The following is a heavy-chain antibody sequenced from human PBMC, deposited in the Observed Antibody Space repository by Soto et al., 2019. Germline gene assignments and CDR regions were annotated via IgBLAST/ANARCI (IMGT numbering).Heavy chain of an antibody. CDR2: ISSSSSYI. CDR3: ARESGSYYEFDY. J-gene: IGHJ4*02. D-gene: IGHD1-26*01. V-gene: IGHV3-21*01. Sequence: GGSLRLSCAASGFTFSSYSMNWVRQAPGKGLEWVSSISSSSSYIYYADSVKGRFTISRDNAKNSLYLQMNSLRAEDTAVYYCARESGSYYEFDYWSQGTLVTVSS. CDR1: GFTFSSYS.